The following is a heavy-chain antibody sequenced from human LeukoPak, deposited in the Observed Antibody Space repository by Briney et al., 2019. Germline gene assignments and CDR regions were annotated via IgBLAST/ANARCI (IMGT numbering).Heavy chain of an antibody. V-gene: IGHV4-30-4*01. CDR2: IYYSGSA. CDR3: ARDFDYYDSGGTPSFDAFDI. J-gene: IGHJ3*02. Sequence: SETLSLTCTVSGGSISSGDYYWSWIRQSPGKGLEWIGYIYYSGSAYYNPSLKSRVTISLDTSKNQFSLKLSSVTAADTAVYYCARDFDYYDSGGTPSFDAFDIWGQGTMVTVSS. CDR1: GGSISSGDYY. D-gene: IGHD3-22*01.